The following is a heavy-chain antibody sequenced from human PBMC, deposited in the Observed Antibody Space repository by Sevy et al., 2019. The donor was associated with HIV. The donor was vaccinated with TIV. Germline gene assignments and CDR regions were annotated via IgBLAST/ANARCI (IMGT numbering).Heavy chain of an antibody. V-gene: IGHV3-9*01. J-gene: IGHJ4*02. CDR2: IGWNSGSV. D-gene: IGHD3-10*01. CDR1: GFRFEDYG. Sequence: GGSLRLSCAASGFRFEDYGMHWVPRAPGKGLEWVSGIGWNSGSVGYAVSVKGRLTISRDNGKDLLYFQMNSLTSADTALYYCAKELRPYGSGSYPLDYWGQGTLVTVSS. CDR3: AKELRPYGSGSYPLDY.